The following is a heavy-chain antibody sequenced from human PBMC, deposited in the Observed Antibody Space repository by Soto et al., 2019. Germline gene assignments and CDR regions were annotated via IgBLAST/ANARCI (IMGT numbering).Heavy chain of an antibody. CDR2: IYYSGST. Sequence: PSETLSLTSTVSGGSISSYYWSWIRQPPGKGLEWIGYIYYSGSTNYNPSLKSRVTISVDTSKNQFSLKLSSVTAADTAVYYCARLGPTVTTPLDYWGQGTLVTVSS. CDR3: ARLGPTVTTPLDY. CDR1: GGSISSYY. V-gene: IGHV4-59*08. D-gene: IGHD4-17*01. J-gene: IGHJ4*02.